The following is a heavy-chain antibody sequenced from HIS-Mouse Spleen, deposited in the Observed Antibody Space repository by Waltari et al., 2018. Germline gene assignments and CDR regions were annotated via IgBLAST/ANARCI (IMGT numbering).Heavy chain of an antibody. D-gene: IGHD2-2*02. CDR1: GFTFSSYA. CDR2: ISGSGGST. V-gene: IGHV3-23*01. CDR3: AKSNHIVVVPAAIRDPPYYYYYGMDV. Sequence: EVQLLESGGGLVQPGGSLRLSCAASGFTFSSYAMSWVRQAPGKGLEWVSAISGSGGSTYYADSVKGRFTISRDNSKNTLYLQMNSLRAEDTAVYYCAKSNHIVVVPAAIRDPPYYYYYGMDVWGQGTTVTVSS. J-gene: IGHJ6*02.